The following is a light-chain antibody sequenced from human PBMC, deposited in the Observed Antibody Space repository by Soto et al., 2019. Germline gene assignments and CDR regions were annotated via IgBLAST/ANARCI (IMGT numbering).Light chain of an antibody. CDR2: SAS. V-gene: IGKV1-12*01. Sequence: DVQMTQSPSSVSASVGDRVTITCRASQGVSSWLAWYQQKPGKAPKLLIYSASNLQSGEQSSVSGSGYETDFTLTITRLQPEDFATYYCQQGNRFPLTLGGGNRVEI. J-gene: IGKJ4*01. CDR1: QGVSSW. CDR3: QQGNRFPLT.